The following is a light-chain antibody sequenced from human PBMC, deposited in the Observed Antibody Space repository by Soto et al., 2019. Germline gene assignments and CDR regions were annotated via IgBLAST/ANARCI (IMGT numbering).Light chain of an antibody. CDR2: EVT. V-gene: IGLV2-8*01. CDR1: SSDVGGYDF. Sequence: QSVLTQLPSASGSPGQSVAISCTGTSSDVGGYDFVSWYQQHPGKAPRLVIYEVTKRPSGIADRFSGSKSGNTASLTVSGLQAEDEADYYCSSYAGNRHFYVFGTGTKVTVL. CDR3: SSYAGNRHFYV. J-gene: IGLJ1*01.